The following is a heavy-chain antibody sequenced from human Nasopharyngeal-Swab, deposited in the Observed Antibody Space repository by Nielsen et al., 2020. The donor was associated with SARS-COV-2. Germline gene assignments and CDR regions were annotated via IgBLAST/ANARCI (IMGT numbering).Heavy chain of an antibody. Sequence: GGSLRLSCAASGFMFSGYDMTWVRQAPGKGLEWVSGISGSGGSTYYADSVRGRFTISRDNSKNTLYLQVNSLRAEDTAVYYCAKGGMRQGFEDWGQGTLVTVSS. J-gene: IGHJ4*02. CDR1: GFMFSGYD. CDR3: AKGGMRQGFED. V-gene: IGHV3-23*01. D-gene: IGHD3-16*01. CDR2: ISGSGGST.